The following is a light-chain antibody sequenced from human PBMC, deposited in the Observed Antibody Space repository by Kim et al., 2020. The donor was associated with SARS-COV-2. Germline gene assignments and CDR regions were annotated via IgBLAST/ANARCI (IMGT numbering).Light chain of an antibody. J-gene: IGLJ2*01. V-gene: IGLV1-47*01. CDR3: AAWDDSLSGVV. CDR1: SSNIGSNY. CDR2: KNN. Sequence: GQRVNISCSGSSSNIGSNYVYWYQQLPGTAPKLLIYKNNQRPSGVPDRFSGSKSGTSASLAISGLRSEDEADYYCAAWDDSLSGVVFGGGTKLTVL.